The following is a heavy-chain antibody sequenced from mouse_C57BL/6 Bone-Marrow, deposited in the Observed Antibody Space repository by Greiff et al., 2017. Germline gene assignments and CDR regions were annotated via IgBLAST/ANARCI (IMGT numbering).Heavy chain of an antibody. J-gene: IGHJ4*01. Sequence: QVQLKQPGAELVKPGASVKLSCKASGYTFTSYWMHWVKQRPGQGLEWIGMIHPNSGSTNYNEKFKSKATLTVDKSSSTAYMQLSSLTSEDSAVYYCAAERWLPLSAMDYWSQGTSVTVSS. D-gene: IGHD2-3*01. CDR2: IHPNSGST. CDR3: AAERWLPLSAMDY. CDR1: GYTFTSYW. V-gene: IGHV1-64*01.